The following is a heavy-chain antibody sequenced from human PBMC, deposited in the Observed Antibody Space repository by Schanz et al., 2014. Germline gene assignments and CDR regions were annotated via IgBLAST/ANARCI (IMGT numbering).Heavy chain of an antibody. CDR3: ARGQVTVVRGVNCFDY. CDR1: GYTFTTYA. J-gene: IGHJ4*02. V-gene: IGHV7-4-1*01. Sequence: QVQLVQSGAEVKKPGASVKVSCKASGYTFTTYAMNWVRQAPGQGLEWMGWINTNTGNPTYAQGFTGRFVFSLDTSVSTAYLQIRSLKPEDTAVYYCARGQVTVVRGVNCFDYWGQGTLVTVSS. CDR2: INTNTGNP. D-gene: IGHD3-10*01.